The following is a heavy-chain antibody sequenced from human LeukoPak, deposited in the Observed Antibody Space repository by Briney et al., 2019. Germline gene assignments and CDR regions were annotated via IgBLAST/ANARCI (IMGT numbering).Heavy chain of an antibody. V-gene: IGHV1-18*01. J-gene: IGHJ4*02. CDR2: ISAYNGNT. D-gene: IGHD3-10*01. CDR3: ARDRSYYGSGSYYNRGPVDY. CDR1: GYTFTSYG. Sequence: GASVKVSCKASGYTFTSYGISWVRQAPGQGLEWMGWISAYNGNTNYAQKLQGRVTMTTDTSTSTAYMELRSLRSDDTAVYYCARDRSYYGSGSYYNRGPVDYWGQGTLVTVSS.